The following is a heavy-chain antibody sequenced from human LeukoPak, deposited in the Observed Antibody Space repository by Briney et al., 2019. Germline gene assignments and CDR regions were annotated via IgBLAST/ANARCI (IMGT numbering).Heavy chain of an antibody. CDR1: GFTFSSHE. D-gene: IGHD1-14*01. Sequence: PGGSLRLSCAASGFTFSSHEMNWVRQAPGKGLEWVSYISSSGGSTYYADSVKGRFTISRDNSKNTLYLQMNSLRAEDTAVYYCAKDPEGYWGQGTLVTVSS. CDR3: AKDPEGY. CDR2: ISSSGGST. J-gene: IGHJ4*02. V-gene: IGHV3-23*01.